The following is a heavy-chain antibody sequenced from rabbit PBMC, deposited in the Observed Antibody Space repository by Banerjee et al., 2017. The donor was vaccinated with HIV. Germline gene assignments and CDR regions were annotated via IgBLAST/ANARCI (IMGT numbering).Heavy chain of an antibody. D-gene: IGHD6-1*01. J-gene: IGHJ4*01. CDR2: IYGGSTDST. V-gene: IGHV1S45*01. CDR1: GFSFSDDLD. Sequence: QEQLVESGGGLVKPGASLTLTCKASGFSFSDDLDMCWVRQAPGKGPEWIACIYGGSTDSTNYETWAKGRFTISKTSSTTVTLQMTSLTAADTATYFCARYYGSYGYAANLWGQGTLVTVS. CDR3: ARYYGSYGYAANL.